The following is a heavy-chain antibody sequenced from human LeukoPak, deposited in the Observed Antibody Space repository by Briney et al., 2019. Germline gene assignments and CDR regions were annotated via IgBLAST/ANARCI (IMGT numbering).Heavy chain of an antibody. CDR2: IKEDRSDA. CDR3: ARDIPYGLSYFDY. D-gene: IGHD2-2*02. V-gene: IGHV3-7*04. J-gene: IGHJ4*02. Sequence: GGSLRLSCSASGFTFRSFWMTWVRQAPGKGLELVANIKEDRSDANYVDAVKGRFTISRDNAKDSLYLQMNSVRPEDTAVYYCARDIPYGLSYFDYWGQGTLVTVSS. CDR1: GFTFRSFW.